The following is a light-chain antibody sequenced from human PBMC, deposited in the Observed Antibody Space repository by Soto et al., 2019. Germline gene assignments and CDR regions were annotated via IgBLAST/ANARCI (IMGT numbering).Light chain of an antibody. CDR3: LHYTNWPPYT. CDR2: DAS. J-gene: IGKJ2*01. V-gene: IGKV3-15*01. CDR1: QTVSNN. Sequence: EVVVTQSPVALSVSPGERATLSCRASQTVSNNFAWYHHKPGQAPRLLIYDASTRAADIPARFSGTGSGTEFTLTIASLQSEDFGVYFCLHYTNWPPYTFGRGTRVDIK.